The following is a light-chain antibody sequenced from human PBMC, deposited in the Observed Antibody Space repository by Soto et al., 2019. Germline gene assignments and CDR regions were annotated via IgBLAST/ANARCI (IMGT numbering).Light chain of an antibody. J-gene: IGKJ4*01. CDR2: GIS. CDR1: QAFCNL. CDR3: QQAATFPLT. Sequence: DIQMTQSPSSVSASVGDRVIITCRASQAFCNLLAWYQHKRGKAPKLLIYGISTLQGGVPSRFSGSESGADFTLTISSVQPEESATYYCQQAATFPLTFGGGTDVEI. V-gene: IGKV1-12*01.